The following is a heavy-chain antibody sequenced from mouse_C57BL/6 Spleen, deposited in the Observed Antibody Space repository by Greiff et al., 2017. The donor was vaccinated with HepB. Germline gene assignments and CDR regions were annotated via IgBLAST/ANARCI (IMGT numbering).Heavy chain of an antibody. CDR3: TREAYYYGYWYFDV. V-gene: IGHV1-5*01. J-gene: IGHJ1*03. CDR2: IYPGNSDT. CDR1: GYTFTSYW. Sequence: EVQLQQSGTVLARPGASVKMSCKTSGYTFTSYWMHWVKQRPGQGLEWIGAIYPGNSDTSYNQKFKGKAKLTAVTSASTAYMELSSLTNEDSAVYYCTREAYYYGYWYFDVWGTGTTVTVSS. D-gene: IGHD1-1*01.